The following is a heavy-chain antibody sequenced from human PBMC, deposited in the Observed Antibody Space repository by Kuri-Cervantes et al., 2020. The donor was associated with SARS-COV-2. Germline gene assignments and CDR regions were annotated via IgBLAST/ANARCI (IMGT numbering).Heavy chain of an antibody. CDR2: IDWDDDK. V-gene: IGHV2-70*11. CDR1: GFSLNTSGMC. D-gene: IGHD4-11*01. Sequence: SGPPLVKPTQTLTLTCTFSGFSLNTSGMCVAWIRQPPGKALEWLARIDWDDDKYYKTSLNTRLSISKDTSKDQVVLTMTNMDPVDTATYYCVRIRAATVIADYWGQGTLVTVSS. CDR3: VRIRAATVIADY. J-gene: IGHJ4*02.